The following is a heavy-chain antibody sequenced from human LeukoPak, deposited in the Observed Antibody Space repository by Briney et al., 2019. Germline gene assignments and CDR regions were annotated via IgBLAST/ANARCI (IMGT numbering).Heavy chain of an antibody. J-gene: IGHJ4*02. V-gene: IGHV3-7*01. CDR3: ARPIAVAGIFGSGGY. Sequence: PGGSPRLSCAASGFTFSSYWMSWVRQAPGKGLEWVANIKQDGSEKYYVDSVKGRFTISRDNAKNSLYLQMNSLRAEDTAVYYCARPIAVAGIFGSGGYWGQGTLVTVSS. CDR2: IKQDGSEK. CDR1: GFTFSSYW. D-gene: IGHD6-19*01.